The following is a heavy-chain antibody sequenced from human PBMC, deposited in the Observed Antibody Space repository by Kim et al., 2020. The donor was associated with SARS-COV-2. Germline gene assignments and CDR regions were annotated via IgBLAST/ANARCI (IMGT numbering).Heavy chain of an antibody. V-gene: IGHV4-59*08. CDR3: ARHYYGSGSNLFDY. J-gene: IGHJ4*02. Sequence: NPSLKSRVTISVDTSKNQFFLKLSSVTAADTAVYYCARHYYGSGSNLFDYWGQGTLVTVSS. D-gene: IGHD3-10*01.